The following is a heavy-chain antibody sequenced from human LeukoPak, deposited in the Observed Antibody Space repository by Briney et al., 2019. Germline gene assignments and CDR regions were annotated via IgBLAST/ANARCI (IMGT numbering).Heavy chain of an antibody. V-gene: IGHV1-2*02. J-gene: IGHJ4*02. CDR3: ARDAGPHQILWFGELNFDY. CDR1: GYTFTGYY. D-gene: IGHD3-10*01. Sequence: ASVKVSCKASGYTFTGYYMHWVRQAPGQGLEWMGWINPNSGGTNYAQKFQGRVTMTRDTSISTAYMELSRLRSDDTAVYYCARDAGPHQILWFGELNFDYWGQGTLVTVSS. CDR2: INPNSGGT.